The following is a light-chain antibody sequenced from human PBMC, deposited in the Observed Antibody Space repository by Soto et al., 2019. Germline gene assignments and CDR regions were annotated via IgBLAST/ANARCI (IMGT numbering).Light chain of an antibody. V-gene: IGLV1-44*01. CDR3: AAWDDSLTLYV. Sequence: QSVLTQPPSASGTPVQRVTMSCSGSSSNIGSNTVNWYQQLPGTAPKLLIYSNNQRPSGVPDRFSGSKSGTSASLAISGLQSEDEADYYCAAWDDSLTLYVFGTGTKVTVL. CDR1: SSNIGSNT. CDR2: SNN. J-gene: IGLJ1*01.